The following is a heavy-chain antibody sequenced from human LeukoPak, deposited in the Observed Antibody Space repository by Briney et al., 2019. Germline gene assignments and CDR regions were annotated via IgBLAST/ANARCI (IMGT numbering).Heavy chain of an antibody. J-gene: IGHJ4*02. CDR3: ASGYKTVSVFDH. D-gene: IGHD5-24*01. Sequence: ASVTVSCKASGYTFTTYYMHWVRQAPGQGLAWMGLINPSGGGTRYAQKFQGRVTMTRDTSTSTVYMELSSLRSEDTAVYYCASGYKTVSVFDHWGQGTLVTVSS. CDR1: GYTFTTYY. CDR2: INPSGGGT. V-gene: IGHV1-46*01.